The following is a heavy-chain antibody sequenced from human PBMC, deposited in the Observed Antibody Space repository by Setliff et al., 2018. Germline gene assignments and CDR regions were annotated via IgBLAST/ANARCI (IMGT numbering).Heavy chain of an antibody. CDR1: YYSISSGYY. CDR3: ARHIWGAKMQLPHDVFDI. Sequence: LTCAVSYYSISSGYYWGWIRQPPGKGLEWIGSMYHSGSTYYSPSLESRVTISVDMSKNHLSLKLSSVTAADTAVYYCARHIWGAKMQLPHDVFDIWGQGTMVTVSS. D-gene: IGHD2-2*01. CDR2: MYHSGST. V-gene: IGHV4-38-2*01. J-gene: IGHJ3*02.